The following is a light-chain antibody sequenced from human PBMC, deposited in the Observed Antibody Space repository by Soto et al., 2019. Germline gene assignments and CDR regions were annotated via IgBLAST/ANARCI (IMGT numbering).Light chain of an antibody. CDR3: QQYNSYPLT. Sequence: DSQMIQAPSTLSASVGDRVTITCRASQSISSWLAWYQQKPGKAPKLLIYKASSLESGVPSRFSGSGSGTEFTLTISSLQPDDFATYYCQQYNSYPLTFGGGTKVDIK. CDR1: QSISSW. J-gene: IGKJ4*01. V-gene: IGKV1-5*03. CDR2: KAS.